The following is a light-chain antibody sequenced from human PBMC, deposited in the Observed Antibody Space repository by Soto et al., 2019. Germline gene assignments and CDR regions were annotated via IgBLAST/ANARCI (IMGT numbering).Light chain of an antibody. Sequence: QSALTQPASVSGSPGQSITISCTGTSSDVGSYNSVSWYQQHPGKAPKVMIYEGSKRPSGVSNRFSGSKSGNTASLPISGLQAEDEAEYYCCSYAGPSTWVFGGGTQLTVL. CDR2: EGS. J-gene: IGLJ3*02. V-gene: IGLV2-23*01. CDR1: SSDVGSYNS. CDR3: CSYAGPSTWV.